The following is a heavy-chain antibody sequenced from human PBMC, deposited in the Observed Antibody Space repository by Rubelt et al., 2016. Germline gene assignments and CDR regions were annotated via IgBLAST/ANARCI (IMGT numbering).Heavy chain of an antibody. CDR1: GGSISSSSYY. J-gene: IGHJ4*02. D-gene: IGHD3-22*01. Sequence: QLQLQESGPGLVKPSETLSLTCTVSGGSISSSSYYWGWIRQPPGKRLEWIGSIYYSGSTYYNPSLKSRVTISCVTSTNQFSLKLSSVNAADTAVYYCAMSTYYYDSSGYFHYFDYWGQGTLVTVSS. CDR3: AMSTYYYDSSGYFHYFDY. CDR2: IYYSGST. V-gene: IGHV4-39*07.